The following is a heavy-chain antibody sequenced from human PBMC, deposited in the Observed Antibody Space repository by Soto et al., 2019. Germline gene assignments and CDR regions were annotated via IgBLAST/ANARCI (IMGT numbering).Heavy chain of an antibody. D-gene: IGHD3-22*01. CDR1: GGSISSSSYY. J-gene: IGHJ4*02. Sequence: QLQLQESGPGLVKPSETLSLTCTVSGGSISSSSYYWGWIRQPPGKGLEWIGSIYYSGSTYYNPSLKSRVTISVDTSKNQFSLKLSSVTPADTAVYYCARSSYYYDGGGNDYWGQGTLVTVSS. CDR3: ARSSYYYDGGGNDY. V-gene: IGHV4-39*01. CDR2: IYYSGST.